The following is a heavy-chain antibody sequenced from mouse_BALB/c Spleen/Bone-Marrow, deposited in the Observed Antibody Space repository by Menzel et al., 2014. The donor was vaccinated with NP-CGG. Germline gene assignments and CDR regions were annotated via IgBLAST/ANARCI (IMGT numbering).Heavy chain of an antibody. CDR1: GYTFTNYW. Sequence: QVQLQQSGAELVKPGASVKLSCKASGYTFTNYWMHWVKQRPGQGLEWIGEIDPSDSYSNYNQNFKGKVTLTVDKSSSTACMQLTSLTSEDAAVYYCARGVVYYYAMDYWGQGTSVTVSS. CDR3: ARGVVYYYAMDY. CDR2: IDPSDSYS. V-gene: IGHV1-69*02. J-gene: IGHJ4*01.